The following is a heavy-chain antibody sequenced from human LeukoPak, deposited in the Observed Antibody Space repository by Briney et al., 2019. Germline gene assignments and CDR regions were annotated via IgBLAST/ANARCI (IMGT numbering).Heavy chain of an antibody. J-gene: IGHJ3*02. V-gene: IGHV3-23*01. Sequence: GGSLRLSCAASGFTFSNYAMSWVRQAPGKGLEWVSGISGSGGSTYYADSVKGRFTISRDNSKNTLYLQMNSLTDEDTAVYYCARDMGTSGWYHHDAFDIWGQGTMVTVSS. CDR1: GFTFSNYA. CDR2: ISGSGGST. CDR3: ARDMGTSGWYHHDAFDI. D-gene: IGHD6-19*01.